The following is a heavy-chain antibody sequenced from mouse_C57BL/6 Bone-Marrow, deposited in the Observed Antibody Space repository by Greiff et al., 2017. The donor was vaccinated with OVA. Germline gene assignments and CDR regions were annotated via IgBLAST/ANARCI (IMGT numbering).Heavy chain of an antibody. CDR1: GYTFTSYW. D-gene: IGHD2-3*01. Sequence: QVQLQQSGAELVKPGASVKLSCKASGYTFTSYWMHWVKQRPGQGLEWIGMIHPNSGSTNYNEKFKSKATLTVDKSSSTAYMQLSSLTSEDSAVYYCARGLYDGYSFDYWGQGTTLTVSS. CDR2: IHPNSGST. V-gene: IGHV1-64*01. CDR3: ARGLYDGYSFDY. J-gene: IGHJ2*01.